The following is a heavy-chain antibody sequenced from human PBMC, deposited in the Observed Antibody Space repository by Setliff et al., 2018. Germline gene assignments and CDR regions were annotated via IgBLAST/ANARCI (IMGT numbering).Heavy chain of an antibody. J-gene: IGHJ4*01. CDR3: ARSDDNFQYPDY. CDR2: IYTSGGT. CDR1: GGSISSGSYY. V-gene: IGHV4-61*02. Sequence: SETLSLTCTVSGGSISSGSYYWSWIRQPAGKGLEWIGRIYTSGGTDYSPSLRSRVTISLGTSKNQFSLQLTSVTAADTAIYYCARSDDNFQYPDYWGQGTLVTVSS. D-gene: IGHD1-1*01.